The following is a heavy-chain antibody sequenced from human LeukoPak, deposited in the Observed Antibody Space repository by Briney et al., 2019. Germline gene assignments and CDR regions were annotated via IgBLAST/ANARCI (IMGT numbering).Heavy chain of an antibody. D-gene: IGHD3-3*01. J-gene: IGHJ4*02. Sequence: ASVKVSCKASGYTYTSYGINWVRQAPGQGLEWMGMISNDGRTNYAQNFKGRVTMTRDTSTSTVYMELSSLRSEDTAVYYCARCHYDFWSGYYTGDFDYWGQGTLVTVSS. CDR1: GYTYTSYG. V-gene: IGHV1-18*01. CDR2: ISNDGRT. CDR3: ARCHYDFWSGYYTGDFDY.